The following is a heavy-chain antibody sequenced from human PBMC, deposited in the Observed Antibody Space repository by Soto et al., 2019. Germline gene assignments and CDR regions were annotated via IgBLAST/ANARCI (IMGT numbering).Heavy chain of an antibody. V-gene: IGHV4-34*01. Sequence: PSETLSLTCAVYGGSGSGYYRSWMRQPPGKGLERIGEINHSVSTNYNPSLKSRVTISVDTSKNQFSLKLSSVPAADTAVYYCARGRHDFWSGRHYGMDVWGQGTTVTVSS. J-gene: IGHJ6*02. CDR2: INHSVST. CDR1: GGSGSGYY. D-gene: IGHD3-3*01. CDR3: ARGRHDFWSGRHYGMDV.